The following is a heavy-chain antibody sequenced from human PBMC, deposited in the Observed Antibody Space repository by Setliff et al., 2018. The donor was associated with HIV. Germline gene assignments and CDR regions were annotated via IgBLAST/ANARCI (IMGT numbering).Heavy chain of an antibody. Sequence: SEPLSLTCTLSYGSISSSYYFWGWIRQPPVKGLQWIGYISHAGNTYYNPSLKSRVTISVDTSKNQISLRLNSLTAADTAVYYCARGTTLNVVPDAFDIWGQGTMVTVSS. CDR3: ARGTTLNVVPDAFDI. J-gene: IGHJ3*02. CDR1: YGSISSSYYF. V-gene: IGHV4-39*07. D-gene: IGHD4-17*01. CDR2: ISHAGNT.